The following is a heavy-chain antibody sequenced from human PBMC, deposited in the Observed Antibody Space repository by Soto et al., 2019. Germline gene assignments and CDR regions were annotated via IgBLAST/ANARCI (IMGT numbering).Heavy chain of an antibody. D-gene: IGHD3-10*01. CDR1: GYTFTNYG. CDR3: SKKVNSGSGSQYFDY. V-gene: IGHV1-18*01. Sequence: GASVKVSCKASGYTFTNYGINWVRQAPGQGLEWMGWISAYNGNTNYAQNLQGRVTMTTDTSTTTAYMELRSLRSDDTAIYYFSKKVNSGSGSQYFDYWGQGTLVTVSS. J-gene: IGHJ4*02. CDR2: ISAYNGNT.